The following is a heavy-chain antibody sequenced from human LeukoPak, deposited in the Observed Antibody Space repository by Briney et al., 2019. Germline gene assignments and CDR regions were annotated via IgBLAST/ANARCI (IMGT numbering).Heavy chain of an antibody. V-gene: IGHV4-39*01. Sequence: SETLSLTCTVSGGSISSSSYYWGWIRQPPGKRLEWIGSIYYSGSTYYNPPLKSRVTISVDTSKNQFSLKLSSVTAADTAVYYCARTDTIFGVVTPFRYWGQGTLVTVSS. D-gene: IGHD3-3*01. CDR2: IYYSGST. CDR1: GGSISSSSYY. CDR3: ARTDTIFGVVTPFRY. J-gene: IGHJ4*02.